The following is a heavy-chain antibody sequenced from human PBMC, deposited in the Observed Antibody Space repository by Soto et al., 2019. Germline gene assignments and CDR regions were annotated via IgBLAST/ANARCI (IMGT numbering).Heavy chain of an antibody. V-gene: IGHV3-30*18. D-gene: IGHD3-10*02. CDR2: ISYDGNNK. J-gene: IGHJ4*02. Sequence: SLRLSCAASGFTFNRFGMHWVRQAPGKGLEWVAVISYDGNNKYYADSVKGRFTISRDNSQGTLYLHMNSLRPEDTAMYYCAKAVAISVRGVPPSDYWGQGTLVTVSS. CDR1: GFTFNRFG. CDR3: AKAVAISVRGVPPSDY.